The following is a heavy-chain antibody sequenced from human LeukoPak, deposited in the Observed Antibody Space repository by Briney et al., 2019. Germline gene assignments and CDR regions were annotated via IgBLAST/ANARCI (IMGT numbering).Heavy chain of an antibody. Sequence: ASVKVSCKASGYTFTGYYMHWVRQAPGQGLEWMGWINPNSGGTNYAQKFQGRVTMTRDTSISTAYMELSRLRSDDTAVYYCARSALYYYDSSGYYPYWGQGTLVTVSS. CDR2: INPNSGGT. V-gene: IGHV1-2*02. D-gene: IGHD3-22*01. CDR3: ARSALYYYDSSGYYPY. J-gene: IGHJ4*02. CDR1: GYTFTGYY.